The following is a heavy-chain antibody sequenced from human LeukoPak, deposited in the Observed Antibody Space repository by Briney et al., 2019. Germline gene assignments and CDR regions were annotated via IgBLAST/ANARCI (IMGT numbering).Heavy chain of an antibody. V-gene: IGHV3-15*01. CDR2: IKSKTDGGTT. CDR1: GFTFGNAW. J-gene: IGHJ4*02. CDR3: ATYRQVMLPFES. Sequence: GGSLRLSYAASGFTFGNAWMSWVRQAPGKGLEWVGRIKSKTDGGTTDYAAPVKGRFTISRDDSKNTLYLQMNSLRAEDTAIYYCATYRQVMLPFESWGQGTLVTVSS. D-gene: IGHD2-8*01.